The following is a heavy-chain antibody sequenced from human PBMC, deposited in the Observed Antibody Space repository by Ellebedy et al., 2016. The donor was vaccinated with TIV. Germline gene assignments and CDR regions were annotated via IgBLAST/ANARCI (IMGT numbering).Heavy chain of an antibody. CDR3: ARDWRGILSGITSCCSFDY. Sequence: GGSLRLXXVASGFTFSDYYMTWIRQAPGKGLEAVAHISRSSSFTNYAGSVRGRFTISRDNAESSLHLEMNSLRAEDTAVYFCARDWRGILSGITSCCSFDYWGQGTLVTVSS. D-gene: IGHD2-2*01. J-gene: IGHJ4*02. CDR2: ISRSSSFT. V-gene: IGHV3-11*06. CDR1: GFTFSDYY.